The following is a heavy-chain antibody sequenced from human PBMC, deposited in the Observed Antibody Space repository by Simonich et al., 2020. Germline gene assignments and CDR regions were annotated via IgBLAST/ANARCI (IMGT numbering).Heavy chain of an antibody. J-gene: IGHJ4*02. CDR2: ISYDGSNK. Sequence: QVQLVESGGGVVQPGRSLRLSSAASGFTFSSYAMHWVRQAPGKGLEGVAVISYDGSNKYYADSGKGRFTIARDNSKNTLYLQMNSLRAEDTAVYYCARGALYWGQGTLVTVSS. CDR1: GFTFSSYA. CDR3: ARGALY. V-gene: IGHV3-30*07.